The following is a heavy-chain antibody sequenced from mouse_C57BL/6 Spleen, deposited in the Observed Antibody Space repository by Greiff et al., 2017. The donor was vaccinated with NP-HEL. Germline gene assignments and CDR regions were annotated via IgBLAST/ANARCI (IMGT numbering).Heavy chain of an antibody. CDR3: TRYWTTSTTVVAKGYFDV. CDR2: IYPGNSDT. CDR1: GYTFTSYW. D-gene: IGHD1-1*01. Sequence: EVQLQQSGTVLARPGASVKMSCKTSGYTFTSYWMHWVKQRPGQGLEWIGAIYPGNSDTSYNQKFKGKAKLTAVTSASTAYMELSSLTNEDSAVYYGTRYWTTSTTVVAKGYFDVWGTGTTVTVSS. V-gene: IGHV1-5*01. J-gene: IGHJ1*03.